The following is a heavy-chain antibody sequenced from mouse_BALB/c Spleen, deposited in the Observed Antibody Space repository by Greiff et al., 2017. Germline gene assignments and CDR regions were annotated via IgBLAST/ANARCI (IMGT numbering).Heavy chain of an antibody. J-gene: IGHJ3*01. Sequence: EVQLKESGAELVKPGASVKLSCTASGFNIKDTYMHWVKQRPEQGLEWIGRIDPANGNTKYDPKFQGKATITADTSSNTAYLQLSSLTSEDTAVYYCARDDYDEFAYWGQGTLVTVSA. V-gene: IGHV14-3*02. CDR3: ARDDYDEFAY. D-gene: IGHD2-4*01. CDR2: IDPANGNT. CDR1: GFNIKDTY.